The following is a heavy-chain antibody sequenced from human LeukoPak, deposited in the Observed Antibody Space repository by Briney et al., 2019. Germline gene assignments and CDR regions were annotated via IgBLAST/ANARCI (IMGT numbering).Heavy chain of an antibody. D-gene: IGHD3-10*02. CDR3: AELGITMIGGV. V-gene: IGHV3-21*01. CDR2: ISSSSSYI. J-gene: IGHJ6*04. CDR1: GFTFSSYS. Sequence: GGSLRLSCAASGFTFSSYSMNWVRQAPGKGLEWVSSISSSSSYIYYADSVKGRFTIPRDNAKNSLYLQMSSLRAEDTAVYYCAELGITMIGGVWGKGTRVTISS.